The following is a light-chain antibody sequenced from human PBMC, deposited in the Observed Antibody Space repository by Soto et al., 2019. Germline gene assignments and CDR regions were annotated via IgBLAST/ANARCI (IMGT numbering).Light chain of an antibody. Sequence: QSALTRPASVSGSPGQSITISCTGSSSDIGAYNYVSWFQQYPGKAPKLIISEVSNRPSGVSNRFSGSKSGTAASLTISGLQTGDEDDYFCFSFTTDWTHVFGTGTRSPS. J-gene: IGLJ1*01. CDR1: SSDIGAYNY. V-gene: IGLV2-14*01. CDR2: EVS. CDR3: FSFTTDWTHV.